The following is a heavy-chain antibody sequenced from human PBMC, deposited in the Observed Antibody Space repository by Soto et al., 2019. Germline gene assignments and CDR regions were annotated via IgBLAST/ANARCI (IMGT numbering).Heavy chain of an antibody. CDR2: IYHSGSS. Sequence: PSETLSLTCAVSGGSITSSDWWSWVRQPPGKGLEWIGEIYHSGSSNYNPSLKSRVTMAVDKSRNQFSLKLSSVTAADTAVYYCARTYYYEISGYYSRYFDYWGQGTLVTVSS. CDR3: ARTYYYEISGYYSRYFDY. J-gene: IGHJ4*02. V-gene: IGHV4-4*02. CDR1: GGSITSSDW. D-gene: IGHD3-22*01.